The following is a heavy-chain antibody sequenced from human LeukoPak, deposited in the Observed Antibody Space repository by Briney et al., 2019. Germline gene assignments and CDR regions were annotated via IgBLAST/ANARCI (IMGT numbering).Heavy chain of an antibody. CDR1: GFTFSRFS. CDR2: ISSSGTYI. D-gene: IGHD3-10*01. V-gene: IGHV3-21*01. Sequence: GGSLRLSCAASGFTFSRFSMNWVRQAPGKGLEWVSSISSSGTYIYYADSVKGRFTISRDSAKNSLYLQMNSLRAEDTAVYYCARVLLWFGEPRWGFDYWGQGTLVTASS. J-gene: IGHJ4*02. CDR3: ARVLLWFGEPRWGFDY.